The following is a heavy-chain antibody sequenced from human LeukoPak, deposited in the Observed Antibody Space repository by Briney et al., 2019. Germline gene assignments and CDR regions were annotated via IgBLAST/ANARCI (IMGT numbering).Heavy chain of an antibody. D-gene: IGHD6-13*01. CDR3: ARVPLAGPYYFDY. Sequence: GGSLRLSCAASGFTFSSYAMSWIRQAPGKGLEWVSYISSSGSTIYYADSVKGRFTISRDNAKNSLYLQMNSLRAEDTAVYYCARVPLAGPYYFDYWGQGTLVTVSS. CDR2: ISSSGSTI. J-gene: IGHJ4*02. CDR1: GFTFSSYA. V-gene: IGHV3-11*04.